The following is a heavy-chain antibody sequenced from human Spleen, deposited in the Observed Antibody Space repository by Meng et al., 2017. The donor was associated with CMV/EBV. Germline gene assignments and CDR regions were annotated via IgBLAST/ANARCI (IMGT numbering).Heavy chain of an antibody. Sequence: AASGFTFSSYAMPWVRQAPGKGLEWVAVISYDGSNKYYAASVKGRFSISRDNSKNTLYLQMNSLRAEDTAVYYCARREGYGDYLPVYWGQGTLVTVSS. D-gene: IGHD4-17*01. J-gene: IGHJ4*02. V-gene: IGHV3-30*04. CDR2: ISYDGSNK. CDR1: GFTFSSYA. CDR3: ARREGYGDYLPVY.